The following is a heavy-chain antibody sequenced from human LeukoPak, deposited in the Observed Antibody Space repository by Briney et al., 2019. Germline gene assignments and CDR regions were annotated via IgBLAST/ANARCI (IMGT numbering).Heavy chain of an antibody. CDR3: ARVGPDYSDSRGQSYFAY. CDR1: GFTFSDHY. V-gene: IGHV3-11*06. D-gene: IGHD3-22*01. CDR2: ISSRTSFT. Sequence: PGGSLRLSCAASGFTFSDHYMSWIRQAPGKGLERISYISSRTSFTNYADSVKGRFTISRDNAKSSLYLQMNSLRDEDTAVYYCARVGPDYSDSRGQSYFAYWGRGTLVTVSS. J-gene: IGHJ4*02.